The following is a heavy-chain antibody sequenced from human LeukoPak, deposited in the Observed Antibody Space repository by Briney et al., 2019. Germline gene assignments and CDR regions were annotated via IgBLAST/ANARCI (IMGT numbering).Heavy chain of an antibody. CDR2: IIPIFGTA. CDR3: ATRLGYCSSTSCYRYWYFDL. V-gene: IGHV1-69*05. D-gene: IGHD2-2*01. J-gene: IGHJ2*01. CDR1: GGTFSSYA. Sequence: SVKVSCKASGGTFSSYAISWVRQAPGQGLEWMGGIIPIFGTANYAQKFQGRVTITTDESTSTAYMELSSLRSEDTAVYYCATRLGYCSSTSCYRYWYFDLWGRGTLVTVSS.